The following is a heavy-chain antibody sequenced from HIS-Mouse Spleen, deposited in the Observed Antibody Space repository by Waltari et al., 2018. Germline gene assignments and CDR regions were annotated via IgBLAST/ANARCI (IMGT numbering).Heavy chain of an antibody. Sequence: EVQLVESGGGLVKPGGSLRLSCAASGFTFSIYSMNWVRQAPGKGLEGVTCFRSSSSYIYYADSEKGGVTISRDNGKNSLYLQMNSLRAEDTAVYYCARDRISLSHSNYFDYWGQGTLVTVSS. CDR2: FRSSSSYI. CDR1: GFTFSIYS. CDR3: ARDRISLSHSNYFDY. V-gene: IGHV3-21*01. D-gene: IGHD4-4*01. J-gene: IGHJ4*02.